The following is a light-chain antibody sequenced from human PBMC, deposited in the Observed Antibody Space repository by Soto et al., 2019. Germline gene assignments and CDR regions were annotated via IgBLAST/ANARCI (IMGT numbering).Light chain of an antibody. CDR3: QQFNSWPRT. CDR2: GAS. J-gene: IGKJ1*01. Sequence: IVMTQSPATVSASPGERVTLSCRASQSVSGNVAWYHQKPGQPPRLLVYGASTTATDIPARFFGSGSKTDFTLTITRLQSEDFGTYYCQQFNSWPRTFGQGTKVEIK. V-gene: IGKV3-15*01. CDR1: QSVSGN.